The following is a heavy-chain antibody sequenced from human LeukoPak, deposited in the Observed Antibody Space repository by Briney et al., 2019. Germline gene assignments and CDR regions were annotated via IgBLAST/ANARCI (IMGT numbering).Heavy chain of an antibody. CDR3: ARAPLAAAGTIPFDY. Sequence: GASVKVSCKASGYTFTSYGISWVRQAPGQGLEWMGWISAYNGNTNYAQKLQGRVTMTTDTSTRPAYMELRSLRSDDTAVYYCARAPLAAAGTIPFDYWGQGTLVTVSP. D-gene: IGHD6-13*01. J-gene: IGHJ4*02. CDR1: GYTFTSYG. CDR2: ISAYNGNT. V-gene: IGHV1-18*01.